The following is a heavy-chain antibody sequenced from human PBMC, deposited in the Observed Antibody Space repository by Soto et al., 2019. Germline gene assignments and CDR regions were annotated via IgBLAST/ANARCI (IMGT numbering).Heavy chain of an antibody. CDR1: GFTFISYT. CDR3: VRDLSAYNWFDL. V-gene: IGHV3-21*01. Sequence: EMQLMESGGGLVKPGGSLRLSCAASGFTFISYTMNWVRQAPGKGLEWVSSISGSRSYIYYADSVKGRFTISRDNAKTSLFLQMNSLRVEDTAIYYCVRDLSAYNWFDLWGPGTQVIVSS. J-gene: IGHJ5*02. CDR2: ISGSRSYI.